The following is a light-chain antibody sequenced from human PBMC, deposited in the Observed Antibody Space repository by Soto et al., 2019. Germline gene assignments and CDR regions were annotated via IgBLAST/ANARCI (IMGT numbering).Light chain of an antibody. J-gene: IGKJ1*01. CDR1: QGISSD. Sequence: DIQITQSPSYLSASVLERVTITCRASQGISSDLAWYQQKPGKAPKLLIYKASTLKSGVPSRFSGSGSGTEFTLTISSLQPDDFATYYCQHYNSYSEAFGQGTKVDIK. CDR2: KAS. CDR3: QHYNSYSEA. V-gene: IGKV1-5*03.